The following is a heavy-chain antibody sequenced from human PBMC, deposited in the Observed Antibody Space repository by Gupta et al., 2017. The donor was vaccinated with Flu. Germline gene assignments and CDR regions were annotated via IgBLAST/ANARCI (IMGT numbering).Heavy chain of an antibody. CDR1: GFTFSDYW. V-gene: IGHV3-74*01. Sequence: EVQLVESGGGLVQPGGSLRLSCAASGFTFSDYWMHWVRQAPGKGLVWVSRITSDGSDTSYADSVKDRFTISRDNAKNTLYLQINNLRAEDTGVYYGGRDARYNPDYWGQGALVIVSS. J-gene: IGHJ4*02. CDR2: ITSDGSDT. D-gene: IGHD1-14*01. CDR3: GRDARYNPDY.